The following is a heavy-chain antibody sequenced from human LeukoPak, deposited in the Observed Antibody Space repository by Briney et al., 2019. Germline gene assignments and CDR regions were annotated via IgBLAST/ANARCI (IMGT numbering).Heavy chain of an antibody. CDR2: INHSGST. J-gene: IGHJ4*02. Sequence: PSETLSLTCAVYGGSFSGYYWSWIRQPPGKGLEWIGEINHSGSTNYNPSLKSRVTISVDTSKNQFSLKLSSVTAEDTALYYCARDWGYHYDSGDYGGYYFDSWGQGTLVTVSS. CDR1: GGSFSGYY. D-gene: IGHD3-22*01. V-gene: IGHV4-34*01. CDR3: ARDWGYHYDSGDYGGYYFDS.